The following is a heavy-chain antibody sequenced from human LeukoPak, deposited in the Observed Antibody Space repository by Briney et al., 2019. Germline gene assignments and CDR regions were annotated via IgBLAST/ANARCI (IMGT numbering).Heavy chain of an antibody. Sequence: GGSLRLSCAASGFTVNTNYMSWVRQAPGKGLEWVSVIYSGGATFYADSVKGRFTISRDNAKNSLYLQMNSLRAEDTAVYYCARVGSGSPDWGQGTLVTVSS. CDR1: GFTVNTNY. D-gene: IGHD1-26*01. V-gene: IGHV3-53*01. CDR3: ARVGSGSPD. J-gene: IGHJ4*02. CDR2: IYSGGAT.